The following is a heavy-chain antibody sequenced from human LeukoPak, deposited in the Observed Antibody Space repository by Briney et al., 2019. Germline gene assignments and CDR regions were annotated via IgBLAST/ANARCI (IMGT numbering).Heavy chain of an antibody. J-gene: IGHJ6*03. CDR3: ARSRSNYDFWSGYTTYYYYYYMDV. CDR2: IIPIFGTA. CDR1: GGTFSSYA. Sequence: ASVKVSCKASGGTFSSYAISWVRQAPGQGLEWMGGIIPIFGTANYAQKFQGRGTITTDESTSTAYMELSSLRSEDTAVYYCARSRSNYDFWSGYTTYYYYYYMDVWGKGTTVTVSS. D-gene: IGHD3-3*01. V-gene: IGHV1-69*05.